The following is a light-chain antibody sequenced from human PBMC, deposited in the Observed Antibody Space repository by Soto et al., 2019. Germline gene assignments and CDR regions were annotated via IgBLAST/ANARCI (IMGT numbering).Light chain of an antibody. J-gene: IGKJ5*01. CDR2: DAS. CDR3: RQRSTS. CDR1: QSISTY. V-gene: IGKV3-11*01. Sequence: EIVLTQSPATLSLSPGERATLSCRASQSISTYLAWYQQKPGQAPRLLIYDASNRATGIPARFSGSGSGTDFTLTISSLEPEDFAVYYCRQRSTSFGQGTRLEIK.